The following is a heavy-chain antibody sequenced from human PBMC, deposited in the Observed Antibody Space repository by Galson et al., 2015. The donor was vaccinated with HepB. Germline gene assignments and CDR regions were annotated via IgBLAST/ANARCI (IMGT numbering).Heavy chain of an antibody. J-gene: IGHJ6*02. V-gene: IGHV1-24*01. CDR2: FDPEDGET. CDR3: ATRSSWELGMDV. D-gene: IGHD6-13*01. CDR1: GHTPADLC. Sequence: SVPFPCRVCGHTPADLCLHWLRQAPGKGLEWMGGFDPEDGETIYAQKFQGRVTMTEDTSTDTAYMELSSLRSEDTAVYYCATRSSWELGMDVWGQGTTVTVSS.